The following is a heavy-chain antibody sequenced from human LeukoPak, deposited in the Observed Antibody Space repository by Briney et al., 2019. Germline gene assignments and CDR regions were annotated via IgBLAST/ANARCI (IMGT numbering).Heavy chain of an antibody. CDR3: TRLSGYTHDY. V-gene: IGHV3-23*01. J-gene: IGHJ4*02. CDR1: GFIVSTYA. D-gene: IGHD5-18*01. Sequence: GGSLRLSCAASGFIVSTYAMSWVRQAPGKGLEWVSGFSERAGAGTTYYADSVQGRFTISRDNAKNSLYLQMNSLRAEDTAAYYCTRLSGYTHDYWGQGALVTVSS. CDR2: FSERAGAGTT.